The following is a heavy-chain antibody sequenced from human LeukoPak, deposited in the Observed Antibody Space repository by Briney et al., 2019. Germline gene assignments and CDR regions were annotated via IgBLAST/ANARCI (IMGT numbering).Heavy chain of an antibody. CDR1: GGSISSISYY. J-gene: IGHJ4*02. CDR3: ARNRARWRQCSDFDF. CDR2: IYYSGST. Sequence: SETLSLTCTVSGGSISSISYYWGWIRQPPGKGLEWIGSIYYSGSTYHNPSLKSRVTISVDTSKNQFSLKLSSVTAADTAVYYCARNRARWRQCSDFDFWGQGILVTVSS. D-gene: IGHD5-24*01. V-gene: IGHV4-39*01.